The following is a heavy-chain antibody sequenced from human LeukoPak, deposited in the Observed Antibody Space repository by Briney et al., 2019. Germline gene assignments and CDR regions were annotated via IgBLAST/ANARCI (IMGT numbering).Heavy chain of an antibody. J-gene: IGHJ3*02. Sequence: SETLSLTCAVSGGSISSSNWWSWVRQPPGKGLEWIGEIYHSGSTNYNPSLKSRVTISVDKSKNQFSLKLSSVTAADTAVHYCARVRSGWYAFDIWGQGTMVTVSS. CDR3: ARVRSGWYAFDI. CDR1: GGSISSSNW. CDR2: IYHSGST. V-gene: IGHV4-4*02. D-gene: IGHD6-19*01.